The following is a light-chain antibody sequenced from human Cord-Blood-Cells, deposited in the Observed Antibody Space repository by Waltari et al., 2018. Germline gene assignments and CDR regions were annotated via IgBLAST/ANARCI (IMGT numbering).Light chain of an antibody. CDR3: SSYTSSSTYV. CDR2: EVS. Sequence: QSALTQPASVSGSPGQSFTISSTVTSIAVGGYTYVSCYQQHPGKAPKLMIYEVSNRPSGVSKRFSVAKSGNTASLTISGLQAEDEADYYCSSYTSSSTYVFGTGTKVTVL. J-gene: IGLJ1*01. V-gene: IGLV2-14*01. CDR1: SIAVGGYTY.